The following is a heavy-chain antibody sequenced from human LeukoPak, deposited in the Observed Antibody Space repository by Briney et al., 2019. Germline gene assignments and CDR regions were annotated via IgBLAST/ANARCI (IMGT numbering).Heavy chain of an antibody. CDR2: ISYDGSNK. D-gene: IGHD3-10*01. J-gene: IGHJ4*02. CDR3: ANGDSGSGPY. Sequence: PGGSLRLSCAASGFTFSSYGMHWVRQAPGKGLEWVAVISYDGSNKYYADSVKGRFTISRDNSKNTLYLQMNSLRAEDTAVYYCANGDSGSGPYWGQGTLVTVSS. V-gene: IGHV3-30*18. CDR1: GFTFSSYG.